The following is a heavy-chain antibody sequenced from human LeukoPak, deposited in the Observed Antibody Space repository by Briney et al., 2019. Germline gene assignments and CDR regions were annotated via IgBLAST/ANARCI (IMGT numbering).Heavy chain of an antibody. CDR3: ARESLRIAGSLDY. V-gene: IGHV3-33*01. Sequence: GGSLRLSCAASGFTFSTYGMHWVRQAPGKGLEWVTVIWYDGSNRYYADSVKGRFTISRDNTKNTLYLHLSRLRGEDTAVYFCARESLRIAGSLDYWGQGTLVTV. D-gene: IGHD6-13*01. J-gene: IGHJ4*02. CDR1: GFTFSTYG. CDR2: IWYDGSNR.